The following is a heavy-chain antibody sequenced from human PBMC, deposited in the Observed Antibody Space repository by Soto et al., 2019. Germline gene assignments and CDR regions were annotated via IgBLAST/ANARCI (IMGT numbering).Heavy chain of an antibody. CDR1: GDSVSSNSAA. V-gene: IGHV6-1*01. D-gene: IGHD1-7*01. CDR2: TYYRSKWYN. J-gene: IGHJ5*02. CDR3: ARDTGFITGSTSWDNWFDP. Sequence: SQTLSLTCAISGDSVSSNSAAWNWIRQSPSRGLEWLGRTYYRSKWYNDYAVSVKSRITINPDTSKNQFSLQLNSVTPEDTAVYYCARDTGFITGSTSWDNWFDPWGQGSLVTVSS.